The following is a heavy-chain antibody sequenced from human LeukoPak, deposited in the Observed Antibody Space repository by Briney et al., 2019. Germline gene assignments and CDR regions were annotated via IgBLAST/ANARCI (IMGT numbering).Heavy chain of an antibody. CDR3: ARWGETSALRMNAFDI. CDR2: AHYSGST. Sequence: SETLSLTCTVSGDPISHHYWNWIRQPPGKGLEWIGFAHYSGSTFYNPSLNSRVTLSVDTSKNQFSLRLTSVTAADPAVYFCARWGETSALRMNAFDIWGQGTMVTVSS. V-gene: IGHV4-59*11. D-gene: IGHD3-3*01. J-gene: IGHJ3*02. CDR1: GDPISHHY.